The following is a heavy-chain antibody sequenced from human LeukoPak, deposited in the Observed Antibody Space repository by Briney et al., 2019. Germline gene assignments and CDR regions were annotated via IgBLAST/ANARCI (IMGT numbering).Heavy chain of an antibody. CDR2: IIPIFGTA. D-gene: IGHD5-12*01. CDR3: ARDPRYSGDFGY. CDR1: GGTFSSYA. V-gene: IGHV1-69*13. Sequence: SVKVSCKASGGTFSSYAISWVRQAPGQGLEWMGGIIPIFGTANYAQKFQGRVTITADESTSTAYMELSSLRSEDTAAYYCARDPRYSGDFGYWGQGTLVTVSS. J-gene: IGHJ4*02.